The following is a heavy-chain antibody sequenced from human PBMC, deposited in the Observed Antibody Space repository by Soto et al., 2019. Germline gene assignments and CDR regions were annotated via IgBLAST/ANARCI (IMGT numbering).Heavy chain of an antibody. CDR1: GYSFDNYW. J-gene: IGHJ6*02. D-gene: IGHD3-16*02. CDR2: IYPADSDS. Sequence: PGESLKISCEGSGYSFDNYWIGWVRQMPGKGLEWMAIIYPADSDSRYSPSFQGQVTISADQSISTAYLQWSSLRASDTAIYYCVRYRSRDSYYGMAVWGQGTTVTVS. V-gene: IGHV5-51*01. CDR3: VRYRSRDSYYGMAV.